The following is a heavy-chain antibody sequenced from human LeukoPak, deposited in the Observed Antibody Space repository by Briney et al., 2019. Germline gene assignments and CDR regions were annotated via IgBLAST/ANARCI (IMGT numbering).Heavy chain of an antibody. CDR2: ISGSGGDT. V-gene: IGHV3-23*01. Sequence: GGSLRLFCAASGFTVSSNYMSWVSEAPGKGPEWVSAISGSGGDTYYADSVKGRFTISRDNSKNTLYLQMNSLRAEDTAVYYCAKKGATTGDFDYWGQGTLVTVSS. J-gene: IGHJ4*02. CDR1: GFTVSSNY. D-gene: IGHD1-26*01. CDR3: AKKGATTGDFDY.